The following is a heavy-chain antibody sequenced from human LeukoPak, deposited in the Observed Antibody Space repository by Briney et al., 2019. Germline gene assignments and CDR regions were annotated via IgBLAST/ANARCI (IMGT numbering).Heavy chain of an antibody. CDR2: ISSSSSTI. CDR3: ARAYWNYRYYFDY. CDR1: GFTFSSYS. D-gene: IGHD1-7*01. J-gene: IGHJ4*02. V-gene: IGHV3-48*01. Sequence: GGSLRLSCAASGFTFSSYSMNWVRQAPGKGLEWVSYISSSSSTIYYADSVKGRFTISRDNAKNSLYLQMNSLRAEDTAVYYCARAYWNYRYYFDYWGQGTLVTVSS.